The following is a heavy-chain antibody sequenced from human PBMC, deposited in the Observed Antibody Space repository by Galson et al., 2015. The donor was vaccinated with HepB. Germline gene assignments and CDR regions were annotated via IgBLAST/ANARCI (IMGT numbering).Heavy chain of an antibody. Sequence: LRLSCAASGFTFDDHAMHWVRQAPGKGLEWVSGISWNSGSIGYADSVKGRFTISRDNAKNSLYLQMNSLRAEDTALYYCAKDNGWGREVGDFDYWGQGTLVTVSS. V-gene: IGHV3-9*01. CDR2: ISWNSGSI. D-gene: IGHD3-10*01. CDR3: AKDNGWGREVGDFDY. J-gene: IGHJ4*02. CDR1: GFTFDDHA.